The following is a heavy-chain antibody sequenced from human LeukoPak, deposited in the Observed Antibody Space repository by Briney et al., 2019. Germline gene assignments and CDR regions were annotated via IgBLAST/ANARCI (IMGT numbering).Heavy chain of an antibody. D-gene: IGHD3-22*01. CDR2: MYLSGTT. J-gene: IGHJ4*02. CDR1: GDSINSLDL. V-gene: IGHV4-4*02. Sequence: SETLSLTCTVSGDSINSLDLWSWVRQPPGKGLEWIGEMYLSGTTHSNPSVKSRVTISIDKSKNQFFLNLSSVTAADTAVNYCAGLVGRYSSGLYYYYFDYWGQGTLVTVSS. CDR3: AGLVGRYSSGLYYYYFDY.